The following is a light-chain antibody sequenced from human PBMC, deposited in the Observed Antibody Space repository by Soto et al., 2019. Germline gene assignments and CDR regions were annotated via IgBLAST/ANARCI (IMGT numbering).Light chain of an antibody. CDR2: GAS. CDR1: QTVSSNS. CDR3: QQYGSSPMYT. Sequence: EIVLTQSPGTLSLSPGERATLSCRASQTVSSNSLAWYQQKPGQAPGLLIYGASSRATGIPDRFSGSGSGTDFTLTISRLEPEDFAVYYCQQYGSSPMYTFGQGTKLEIK. V-gene: IGKV3-20*01. J-gene: IGKJ2*01.